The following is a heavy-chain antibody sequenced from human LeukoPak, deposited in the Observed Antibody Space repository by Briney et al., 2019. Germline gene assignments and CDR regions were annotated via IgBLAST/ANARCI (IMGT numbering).Heavy chain of an antibody. CDR2: IYYSGST. D-gene: IGHD1-1*01. J-gene: IGHJ4*02. V-gene: IGHV4-59*01. CDR1: GGSISSYY. Sequence: PSETLSLTCTVSGGSISSYYWSWIRQPPEKGLEWIGYIYYSGSTNYNPSLKSRVTISVDTSKNQFSLKLSSVTAADTAVYYCARDLMAGTTPFDYWGQGTLVTVSS. CDR3: ARDLMAGTTPFDY.